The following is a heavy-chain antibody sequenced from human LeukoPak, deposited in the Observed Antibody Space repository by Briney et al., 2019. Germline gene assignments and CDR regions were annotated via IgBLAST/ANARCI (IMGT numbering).Heavy chain of an antibody. D-gene: IGHD1-26*01. CDR1: GFTFSSYS. Sequence: AGGSLRLSCAASGFTFSSYSMNWFRQAPGKGLEWVSSISSSSSYIYYADSVKGRFTISRDNAKNSLYLQMNSLRAEDAAVYYCAREAASAIVGATEFDYWGQGTLVTVSS. CDR2: ISSSSSYI. J-gene: IGHJ4*02. V-gene: IGHV3-21*01. CDR3: AREAASAIVGATEFDY.